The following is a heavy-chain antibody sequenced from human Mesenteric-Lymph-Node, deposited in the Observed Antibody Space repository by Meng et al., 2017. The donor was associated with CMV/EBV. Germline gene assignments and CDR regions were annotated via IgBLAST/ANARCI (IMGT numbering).Heavy chain of an antibody. D-gene: IGHD3-22*01. V-gene: IGHV3-11*04. Sequence: GGSLRLSCAASGFTFSDYYMSWIRQAPGKGLEWVSSITSSGTTIYYADSVKGRFTISRDNAKNSLYLQMNSLRAEDTAVYYCARDFGYYYDSSGYYPTRSFDYWGQGTLVTVSS. CDR1: GFTFSDYY. CDR2: ITSSGTTI. CDR3: ARDFGYYYDSSGYYPTRSFDY. J-gene: IGHJ4*02.